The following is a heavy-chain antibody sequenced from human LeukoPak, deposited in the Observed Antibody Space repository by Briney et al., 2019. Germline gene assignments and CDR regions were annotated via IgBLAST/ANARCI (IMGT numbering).Heavy chain of an antibody. CDR2: ISHDESNE. CDR3: ARDGYSGYDDGYY. D-gene: IGHD5-12*01. Sequence: PGRSLRLSCAASGFTFRNYAMHRVRQTPGKGLEWVTVISHDESNEYYADSVKGRFTISRDNAKNSLYLQMNSLRAEDTAVYYCARDGYSGYDDGYYWGQGTLVTVSS. J-gene: IGHJ4*02. CDR1: GFTFRNYA. V-gene: IGHV3-30-3*01.